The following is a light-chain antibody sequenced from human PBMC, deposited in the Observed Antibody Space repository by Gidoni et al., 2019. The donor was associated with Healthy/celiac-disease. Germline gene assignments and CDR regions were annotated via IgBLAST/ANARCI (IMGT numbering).Light chain of an antibody. V-gene: IGKV3-11*01. J-gene: IGKJ4*01. CDR3: QERSNLPTLT. CDR2: DAS. Sequence: EIVLTQSPATLSLSPGERATLSCRASQSVSSYLAWYQQKPGQAPRLLNYDASNRATGIPARFSGSGSGTGFTLTISSLGPGGFAVYYCQERSNLPTLTFGGGTKVEIK. CDR1: QSVSSY.